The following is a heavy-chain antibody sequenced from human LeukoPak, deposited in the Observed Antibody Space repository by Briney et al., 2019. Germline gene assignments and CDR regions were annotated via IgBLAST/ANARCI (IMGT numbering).Heavy chain of an antibody. CDR3: ARLAPPRYSYGYCDY. CDR1: GYSFTSYW. CDR2: IYPGDSDT. J-gene: IGHJ4*02. D-gene: IGHD5-18*01. V-gene: IGHV5-51*01. Sequence: GESLKISCKGSGYSFTSYWIGWVRQMPGKGLEWMGIIYPGDSDTRYSPSFQGRVTISADKSISTAYLQWSSLKAADTAMYYSARLAPPRYSYGYCDYWGQGTLVTVYS.